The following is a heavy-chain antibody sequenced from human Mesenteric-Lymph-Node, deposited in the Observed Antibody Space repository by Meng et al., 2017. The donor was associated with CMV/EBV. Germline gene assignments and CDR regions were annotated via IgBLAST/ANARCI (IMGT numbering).Heavy chain of an antibody. Sequence: QFQLQQWVAGLLKPSETLSLTCAVYGGSFSGYYWSWIRQPPGKGLEWIGEINHSGSTNYNPSLKSRVTISVDTSKNQFSLKLSSVTAADTAVYYCARHQRWLKSEGGFNYWGQGTLVTVSS. J-gene: IGHJ4*02. D-gene: IGHD4-23*01. CDR3: ARHQRWLKSEGGFNY. V-gene: IGHV4-34*01. CDR1: GGSFSGYY. CDR2: INHSGST.